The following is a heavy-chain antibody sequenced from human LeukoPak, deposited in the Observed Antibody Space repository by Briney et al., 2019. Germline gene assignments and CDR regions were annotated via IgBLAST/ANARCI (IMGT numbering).Heavy chain of an antibody. CDR1: GFTFSSYW. CDR3: ARDCREVVATYYYYYYMDV. D-gene: IGHD2-15*01. Sequence: GGSLRLSCAASGFTFSSYWMSWVRQAPGKGLEWVANIKKDGSEKYYVDSVKGRFTISRDNAKNSLYLQMNGLRAEDTAVYYCARDCREVVATYYYYYYMDVWGKGTTVTISS. V-gene: IGHV3-7*01. CDR2: IKKDGSEK. J-gene: IGHJ6*03.